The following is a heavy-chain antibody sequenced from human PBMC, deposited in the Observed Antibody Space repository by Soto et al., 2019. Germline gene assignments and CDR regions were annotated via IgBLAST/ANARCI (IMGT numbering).Heavy chain of an antibody. D-gene: IGHD3-10*01. CDR1: GYTFINHG. CDR2: ISGHNGKT. V-gene: IGHV1-18*04. Sequence: QVQLVQSGGEVKKPGASVKVSCKASGYTFINHGISWVRQAPGQGLEWMGWISGHNGKTNYAQKFQGRVTMTTDTSTSTAFMELRSLRSDDTAMYYCARNGERDLGLNYYFYYGMDVWGQGTSVTVSS. J-gene: IGHJ6*02. CDR3: ARNGERDLGLNYYFYYGMDV.